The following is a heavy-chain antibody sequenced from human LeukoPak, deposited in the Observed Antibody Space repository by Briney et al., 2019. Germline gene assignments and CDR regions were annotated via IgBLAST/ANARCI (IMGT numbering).Heavy chain of an antibody. CDR3: AKNLNGGNTHSDY. D-gene: IGHD4-23*01. J-gene: IGHJ4*02. V-gene: IGHV3-23*01. CDR2: ISGGDTST. Sequence: GGSLRPSCAASGFIFSSYAMNWVRQAPGKGLEWASTISGGDTSTFYADSVKGRFTISRDNSKNTLYLQMNNLRAEDTAVYYCAKNLNGGNTHSDYWGQGTLVTVSS. CDR1: GFIFSSYA.